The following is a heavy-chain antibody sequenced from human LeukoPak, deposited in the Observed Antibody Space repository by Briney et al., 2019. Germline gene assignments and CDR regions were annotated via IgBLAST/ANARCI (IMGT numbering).Heavy chain of an antibody. CDR2: IKEDGSEK. J-gene: IGHJ4*02. V-gene: IGHV3-7*01. CDR3: ARGGGYYFDY. Sequence: PGGSLRLSCAASGFTFSTYWMSWVRQAPGKGLEWVANIKEDGSEKYYVDSVKGRFTISRDNTKNSLYLQMNSLRAEDTAVYYCARGGGYYFDYLGQGTLVTVSS. D-gene: IGHD5-24*01. CDR1: GFTFSTYW.